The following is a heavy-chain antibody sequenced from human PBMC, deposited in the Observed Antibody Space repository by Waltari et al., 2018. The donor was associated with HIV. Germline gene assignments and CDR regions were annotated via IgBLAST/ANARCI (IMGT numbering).Heavy chain of an antibody. V-gene: IGHV4-30-4*07. D-gene: IGHD1-26*01. CDR2: VFYTGAT. CDR3: AREVYCSSAYCSSYYFLDL. Sequence: QVQLHESGPGLLKISQTLSLTSSVAAASVTTPVYYWTWIRQSPARDLEWIGYVFYTGATYYTTALRSCVMTSVDKTKNECQLTRNAVTGAEAATYYCAREVYCSSAYCSSYYFLDLWGQGFPVSV. CDR1: AASVTTPVYY. J-gene: IGHJ6*02.